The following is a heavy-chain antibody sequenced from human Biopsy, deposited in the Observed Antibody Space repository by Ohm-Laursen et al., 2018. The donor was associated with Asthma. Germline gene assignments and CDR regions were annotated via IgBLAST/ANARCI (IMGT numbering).Heavy chain of an antibody. CDR3: PKDVFPGWELRRGPDY. D-gene: IGHD1-26*01. J-gene: IGHJ4*02. CDR1: RINLRNFG. Sequence: SLRLSCAASRINLRNFGVFWVRQAPGKGLEWVAVISFDGSNKDYADSVKGRFTISRDNSKNTLHLEMNSLRVEDTAVYYCPKDVFPGWELRRGPDYWGQGTLVTVSS. CDR2: ISFDGSNK. V-gene: IGHV3-30*18.